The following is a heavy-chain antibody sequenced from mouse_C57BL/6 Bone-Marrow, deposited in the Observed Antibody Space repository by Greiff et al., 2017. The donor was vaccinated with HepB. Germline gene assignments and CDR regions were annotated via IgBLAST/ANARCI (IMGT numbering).Heavy chain of an antibody. CDR1: GFTFSSYG. J-gene: IGHJ2*01. Sequence: EVHLVESGGDLVKPGGSLKLSCAASGFTFSSYGMSWVRQTPDKRLEWVATISSGGSYTYYPDSVKGRFTISRDNPKNTLYLQMSSLKSEDTAMYYCARHDEYFDYWGQGTTLTVSS. CDR2: ISSGGSYT. CDR3: ARHDEYFDY. D-gene: IGHD2-3*01. V-gene: IGHV5-6*01.